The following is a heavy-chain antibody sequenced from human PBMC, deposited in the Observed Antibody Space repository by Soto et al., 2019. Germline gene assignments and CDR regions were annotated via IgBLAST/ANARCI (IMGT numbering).Heavy chain of an antibody. CDR2: VYWDDDK. D-gene: IGHD3-10*01. J-gene: IGHJ4*02. CDR1: GFSLSISGVG. CDR3: ARSYGSGTYYPPNYFDY. Sequence: GSGPTLVNPTQTLTLTCTFSGFSLSISGVGVGWIRQPPGEALEWLALVYWDDDKRYSPSLKSRLTITKDTSKNQVVLTMTDMDPVDTATYFCARSYGSGTYYPPNYFDYWGQGALVTVSS. V-gene: IGHV2-5*02.